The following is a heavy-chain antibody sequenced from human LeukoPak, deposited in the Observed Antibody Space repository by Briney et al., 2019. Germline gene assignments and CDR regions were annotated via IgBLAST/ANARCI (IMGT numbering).Heavy chain of an antibody. J-gene: IGHJ3*02. CDR2: IYYSGST. CDR1: GGSISSYY. D-gene: IGHD6-13*01. CDR3: AREKRIAAAGNNDAFDI. Sequence: SETLSLTFTVSGGSISSYYWSWIRQPPGKGLEWIGYIYYSGSTNYNPSLKSRVTISVDTSKNQFSLKLSSVTAADTAVYYCAREKRIAAAGNNDAFDIWGQGTMVTVSS. V-gene: IGHV4-59*01.